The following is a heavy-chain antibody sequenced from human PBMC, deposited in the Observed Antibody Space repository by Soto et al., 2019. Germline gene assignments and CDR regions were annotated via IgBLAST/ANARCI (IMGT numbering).Heavy chain of an antibody. CDR3: ARRYGSCFDY. CDR1: GGSFIGYC. D-gene: IGHD5-18*01. Sequence: SEPLSLTSGVDGGSFIGYCWRWIRQTPGKGLEWIGYIYYGGTTSYNPSLKSRVTISVDTSKNQFSLKLSSVTAADTAVYYCARRYGSCFDYWGQGTLVTVSS. V-gene: IGHV4-59*08. CDR2: IYYGGTT. J-gene: IGHJ4*02.